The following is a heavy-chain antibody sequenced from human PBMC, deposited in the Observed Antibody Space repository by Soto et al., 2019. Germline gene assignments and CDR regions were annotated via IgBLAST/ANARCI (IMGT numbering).Heavy chain of an antibody. CDR1: GGSISSYY. CDR2: IYYSGST. V-gene: IGHV4-59*01. Sequence: SETLSLTCTVSGGSISSYYWSWIRQPPGKGLEWIGYIYYSGSTNYNPSLKSRVTISVDTSKNQFSLKLSSVTAADTAVYYCASGTMVRGVKRPYWFDPWGQGTLVTVSS. CDR3: ASGTMVRGVKRPYWFDP. J-gene: IGHJ5*02. D-gene: IGHD3-10*01.